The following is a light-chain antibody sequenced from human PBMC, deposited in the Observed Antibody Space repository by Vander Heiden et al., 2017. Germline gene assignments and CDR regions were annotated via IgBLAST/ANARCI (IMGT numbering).Light chain of an antibody. CDR2: DAS. CDR1: QSVSSY. Sequence: EILLTQSQATRFWSPGERATLSCRASQSVSSYLASYQQKPGQAPRLLIYDASNRATGIPARFSGSVSGTDFTLTISSLEPEDFAVYYCQQRSNWSLTFGGWTKVEIK. CDR3: QQRSNWSLT. J-gene: IGKJ4*01. V-gene: IGKV3-11*01.